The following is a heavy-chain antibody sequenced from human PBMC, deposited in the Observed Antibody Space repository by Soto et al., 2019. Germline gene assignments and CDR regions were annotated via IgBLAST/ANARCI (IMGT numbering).Heavy chain of an antibody. CDR3: AKSAAGGYSYGIDY. J-gene: IGHJ4*02. CDR1: GFTFGSYA. D-gene: IGHD5-18*01. Sequence: GGSLRLSCAASGFTFGSYAMSWVRQAPGKGLEWVSAISGSGGSTYYADSVKGRFTISRDNSKNTLYLQMNSLRAEDTAVYYCAKSAAGGYSYGIDYWGQGTLVTVSS. CDR2: ISGSGGST. V-gene: IGHV3-23*01.